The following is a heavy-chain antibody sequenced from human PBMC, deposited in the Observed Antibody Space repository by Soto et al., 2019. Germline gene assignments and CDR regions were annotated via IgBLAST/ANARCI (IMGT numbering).Heavy chain of an antibody. V-gene: IGHV4-59*01. CDR1: GGSISSYF. CDR3: ARDPKGNNWYDP. CDR2: IYYSGST. J-gene: IGHJ5*02. Sequence: SETLSLTCTVSGGSISSYFWSWIRQPPGKGLEWIGYIYYSGSTNYNPSLKSRVTISVDTSKNQFSLKLSSVTAADTAVYYCARDPKGNNWYDPWGQGTLVTVSS.